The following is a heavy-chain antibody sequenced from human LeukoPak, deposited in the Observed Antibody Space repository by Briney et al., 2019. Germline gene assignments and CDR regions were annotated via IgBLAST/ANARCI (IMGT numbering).Heavy chain of an antibody. CDR1: GFTFNTYA. V-gene: IGHV3-23*01. CDR2: ISDSGGNT. Sequence: GGSLRLSCAASGFTFNTYAMSWVRQAPWERLQWVSGISDSGGNTYYADSVRGRFTISRDNSKNTLYLQMNSLRAENTAVYYCARHRSSWLIDYWGQGTLVTVSS. D-gene: IGHD6-6*01. CDR3: ARHRSSWLIDY. J-gene: IGHJ4*02.